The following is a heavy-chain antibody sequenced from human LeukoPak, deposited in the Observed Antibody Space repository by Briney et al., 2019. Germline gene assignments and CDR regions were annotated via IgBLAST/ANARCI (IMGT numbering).Heavy chain of an antibody. J-gene: IGHJ5*02. CDR3: TKWFDP. V-gene: IGHV3-49*04. Sequence: EAGGSLRLSCAASGFTFSSYGMHWVRQAPGKGLEWVGFIRSKAYGGTTEYAASVKGRFTISRDDSKSIAYLQMNSLKTEDTAVYYCTKWFDPWGQGTLVTVSS. CDR1: GFTFSSYG. CDR2: IRSKAYGGTT.